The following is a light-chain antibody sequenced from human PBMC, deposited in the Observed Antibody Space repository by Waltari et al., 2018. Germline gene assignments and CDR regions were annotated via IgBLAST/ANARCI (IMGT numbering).Light chain of an antibody. J-gene: IGKJ1*01. V-gene: IGKV1-5*03. CDR3: QQYNLFPWT. CDR2: KTS. Sequence: IHMTQSPSTLSASIGDIVTITCRASQSASKWLAWYQQKPGKAPKLLIDKTSTLNAEVPSRFSGSGSGTEFTLTISSLQPEDFATYYCQQYNLFPWTFGQGTKVEVK. CDR1: QSASKW.